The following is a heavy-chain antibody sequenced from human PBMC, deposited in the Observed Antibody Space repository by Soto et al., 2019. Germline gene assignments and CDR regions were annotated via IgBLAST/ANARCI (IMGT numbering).Heavy chain of an antibody. V-gene: IGHV3-7*01. CDR1: GFTFSSDW. J-gene: IGHJ3*02. Sequence: GGSLRLSCAASGFTFSSDWMTWVRQAPGKGLEWVANIRKDGSKTSYLDSVRGRFTISRDNAKNSLYLQMNSLRAEDTAVYYCAREVYGAFDIWGQGTMVTVSS. CDR2: IRKDGSKT. CDR3: AREVYGAFDI. D-gene: IGHD6-6*01.